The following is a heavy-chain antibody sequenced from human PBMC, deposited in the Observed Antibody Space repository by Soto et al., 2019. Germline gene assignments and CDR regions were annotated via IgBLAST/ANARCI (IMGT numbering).Heavy chain of an antibody. J-gene: IGHJ4*02. Sequence: GGSLRLSCAASGFTFSSYGMHWVRQAPGKGLEWVAVIWYDGSNKYYADSVKGRFTISRDNSKNTLYLQMNSLRAEDTAVYYCARDLGVNNWNGIDYWGQGTLVTVSS. V-gene: IGHV3-33*01. CDR2: IWYDGSNK. D-gene: IGHD1-1*01. CDR3: ARDLGVNNWNGIDY. CDR1: GFTFSSYG.